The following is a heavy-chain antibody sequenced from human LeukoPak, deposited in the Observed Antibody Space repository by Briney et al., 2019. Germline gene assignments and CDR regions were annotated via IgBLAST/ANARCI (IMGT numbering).Heavy chain of an antibody. CDR1: GVYITSYY. D-gene: IGHD3-9*01. V-gene: IGHV4-59*01. CDR3: XXXXXSGYXDXXXXXXV. Sequence: SETLSLTCTISGVYITSYYWSWIRQPPGKGLEWIGYIYYSGSTNYNPSLKSRVTISVEASKKQFSLKLSSSTAADTAAYYLXXXXXSGYXDXXXXXXVWGKGTTVTVSS. CDR2: IYYSGST. J-gene: IGHJ6*03.